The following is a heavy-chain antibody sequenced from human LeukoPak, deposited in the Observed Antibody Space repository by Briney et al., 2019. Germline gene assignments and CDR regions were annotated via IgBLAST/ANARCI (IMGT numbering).Heavy chain of an antibody. V-gene: IGHV4-34*01. CDR3: ARGGWELPEGYFDS. CDR1: GGSFGNYY. J-gene: IGHJ4*02. Sequence: PSETLSLTCAVYGGSFGNYYWSWFRHPPGKRLEWIGEINHSGSTNYNPSLRRRVIVSRDTSKNQFSLKLTSVTAADTAVYYCARGGWELPEGYFDSWGQGTLVTVSS. CDR2: INHSGST. D-gene: IGHD1-26*01.